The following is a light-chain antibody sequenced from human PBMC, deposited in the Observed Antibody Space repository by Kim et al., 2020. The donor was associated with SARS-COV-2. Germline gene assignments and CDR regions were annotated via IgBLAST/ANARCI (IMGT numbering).Light chain of an antibody. CDR3: QTWGTGIWV. Sequence: AAVKLTCTRSSGHSSYAIAWHQQQPEKGPRYLMKLNSDGSHSKGEGIPDRFSGSSSGAERYLTISSLQSEDEADYYCQTWGTGIWVFGGGTQLTVL. J-gene: IGLJ3*02. CDR1: SGHSSYA. V-gene: IGLV4-69*01. CDR2: LNSDGSH.